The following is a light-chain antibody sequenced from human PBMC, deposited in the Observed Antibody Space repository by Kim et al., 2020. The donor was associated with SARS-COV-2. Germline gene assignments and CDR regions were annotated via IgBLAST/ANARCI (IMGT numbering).Light chain of an antibody. Sequence: SYELTQPPSVSVSPGQPASITCSGDKLGDKYACWYQQKPGQSPVLVIYQDSKRPSGIPERFSGSNSGNTATLTISGTQAMDEADYYCQAWDSSTGVVFGGGTQLTVL. CDR3: QAWDSSTGVV. V-gene: IGLV3-1*01. CDR2: QDS. J-gene: IGLJ2*01. CDR1: KLGDKY.